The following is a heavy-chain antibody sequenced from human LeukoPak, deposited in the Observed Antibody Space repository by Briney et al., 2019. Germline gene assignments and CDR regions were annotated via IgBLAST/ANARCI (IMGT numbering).Heavy chain of an antibody. CDR2: ISGSGGST. CDR1: EFTFSTYA. V-gene: IGHV3-23*01. Sequence: GGSLRLSCAASEFTFSTYAMNWVRQAPGKGLEWVSAISGSGGSTYYADSVKGRFTISRDNAKNSLYLQMNSLRAEDTAVYYCARGEEMATIKGTFDYWGQGTLVTVSS. CDR3: ARGEEMATIKGTFDY. J-gene: IGHJ4*02. D-gene: IGHD5-24*01.